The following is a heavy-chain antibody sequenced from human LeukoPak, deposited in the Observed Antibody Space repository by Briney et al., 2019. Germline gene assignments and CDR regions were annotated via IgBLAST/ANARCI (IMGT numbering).Heavy chain of an antibody. CDR2: ISGSGGST. V-gene: IGHV3-23*01. D-gene: IGHD3-10*01. J-gene: IGHJ4*02. CDR3: AKDPNCYGSGSYYPVDY. Sequence: GGSLRLSCAASGFTFSSYAMSWVRQAPGKGLEWVSAISGSGGSTYYADSVKGRFTISRDNSKNTLYLQMNSLRAEDTAVYYCAKDPNCYGSGSYYPVDYWGQGTLVTVSS. CDR1: GFTFSSYA.